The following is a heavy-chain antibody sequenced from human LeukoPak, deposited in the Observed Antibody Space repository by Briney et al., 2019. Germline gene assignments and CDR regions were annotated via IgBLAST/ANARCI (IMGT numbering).Heavy chain of an antibody. CDR1: GFTFSSYA. CDR2: ISGSGGST. Sequence: GGSLRLSCAASGFTFSSYAMTWVRQAPGKGLEWVSGISGSGGSTYYADSVKGRFTISRDNFKNTLYLQMNSLRAEDTAVYYCAKGGDFFDYWGQGTLVTVSS. J-gene: IGHJ4*02. V-gene: IGHV3-23*01. CDR3: AKGGDFFDY. D-gene: IGHD3-10*01.